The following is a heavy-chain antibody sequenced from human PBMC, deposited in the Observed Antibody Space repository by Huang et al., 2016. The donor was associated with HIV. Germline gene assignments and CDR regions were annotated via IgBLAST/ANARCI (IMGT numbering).Heavy chain of an antibody. CDR2: INHSERT. J-gene: IGHJ6*03. Sequence: QVQLQQWGAGLLRPSETLSLTCAVYGGSFSGYYGTWIRQPPGKGPEWIGEINHSERTNYNPSLKSRVTISVDTSRNQFSLTLTSVTAADTAVYYCARGQGGYYYYYMDVWGKGTTVTVSS. CDR3: ARGQGGYYYYYMDV. CDR1: GGSFSGYY. V-gene: IGHV4-34*01.